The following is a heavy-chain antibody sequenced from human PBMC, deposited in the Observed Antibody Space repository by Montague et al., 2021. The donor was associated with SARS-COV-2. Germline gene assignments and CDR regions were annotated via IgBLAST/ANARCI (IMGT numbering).Heavy chain of an antibody. D-gene: IGHD6-19*01. CDR3: TRQESSSGWFKPDDFDI. V-gene: IGHV4-39*01. J-gene: IGHJ3*02. CDR1: GGSISSSSYD. Sequence: SETLSLTCTVSGGSISSSSYDWVWIRQRPGKGLEWIGSIYYSGSTYYNPTLKSRVTISVDTSKNQFSLNLSTATDAATAVYYSTRQESSSGWFKPDDFDIWGQGTMVTVSS. CDR2: IYYSGST.